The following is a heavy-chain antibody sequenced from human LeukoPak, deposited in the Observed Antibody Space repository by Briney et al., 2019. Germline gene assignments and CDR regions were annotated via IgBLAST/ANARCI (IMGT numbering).Heavy chain of an antibody. V-gene: IGHV4-59*12. CDR2: IHYSGST. CDR1: GGSISSYY. CDR3: ARSIRDSSDLGYYFDS. J-gene: IGHJ4*02. Sequence: SETLSLTCTVSGGSISSYYWSWIRQPPGKGLEWIGYIHYSGSTNYNHSLKSRVTISVDTSKNRLSLKMSTVTAEDTAVYFCARSIRDSSDLGYYFDSWGQGTLVTVSP. D-gene: IGHD6-6*01.